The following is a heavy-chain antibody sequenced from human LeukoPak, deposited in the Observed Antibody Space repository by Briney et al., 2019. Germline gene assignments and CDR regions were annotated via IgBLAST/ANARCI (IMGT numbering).Heavy chain of an antibody. D-gene: IGHD6-6*01. CDR3: ARFEYSSSSSIDY. Sequence: SETLSLTCTVSGGSISSSSYYWGWIRQPPGKGLEWIGSIYYSGSTYYNPSLKSRVTISVDTSKNQFSLKLSSVTAADTAVYYCARFEYSSSSSIDYWGQGTLVTVSS. J-gene: IGHJ4*02. CDR1: GGSISSSSYY. CDR2: IYYSGST. V-gene: IGHV4-39*01.